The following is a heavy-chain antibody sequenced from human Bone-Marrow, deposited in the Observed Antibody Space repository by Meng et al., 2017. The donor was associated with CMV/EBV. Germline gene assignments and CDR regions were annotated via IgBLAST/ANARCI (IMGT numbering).Heavy chain of an antibody. CDR3: ACTGGIVRYCTNGVCYHFDY. V-gene: IGHV4-39*07. CDR2: IYYSGST. J-gene: IGHJ4*02. D-gene: IGHD2-8*01. Sequence: SEPLSLTCTVSGDSISSSSYYWGWIRQPPGKGLEWIGSIYYSGSTYYNPSLKSRVTISVDTSKNQFSLKLSSVTAADTAVYYCACTGGIVRYCTNGVCYHFDYWGQGTLVTVSS. CDR1: GDSISSSSYY.